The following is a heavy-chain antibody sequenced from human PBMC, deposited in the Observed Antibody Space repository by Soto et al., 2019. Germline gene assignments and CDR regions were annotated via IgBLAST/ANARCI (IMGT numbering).Heavy chain of an antibody. V-gene: IGHV5-51*01. CDR2: IYPGDSNT. Sequence: PGESLKISCKGSGYSFTSYWIGWVRQMPGKGLEWMGIIYPGDSNTRYSPSLQGQVTISVDKSISTAYLQWSSLNATDTAMYYCARHAYDFWSGHPNPRYYYGMDVWGQGTTVTVSS. CDR3: ARHAYDFWSGHPNPRYYYGMDV. J-gene: IGHJ6*02. CDR1: GYSFTSYW. D-gene: IGHD3-3*01.